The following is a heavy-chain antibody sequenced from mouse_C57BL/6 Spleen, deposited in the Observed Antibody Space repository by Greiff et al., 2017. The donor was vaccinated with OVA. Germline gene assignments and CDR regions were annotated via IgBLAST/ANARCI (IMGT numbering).Heavy chain of an antibody. CDR3: ARFTTVVAPLDY. Sequence: EVQLEESGPELVKPGASVKISCKASGYSFTGYYMNWVKQSPEKSLEWIGEINPSTGGTTYNQKFKAKATLTVDKSSSTAYMQLKSLTSEDSAVYYCARFTTVVAPLDYWGQGTTLTVSS. CDR1: GYSFTGYY. D-gene: IGHD1-1*01. CDR2: INPSTGGT. J-gene: IGHJ2*01. V-gene: IGHV1-42*01.